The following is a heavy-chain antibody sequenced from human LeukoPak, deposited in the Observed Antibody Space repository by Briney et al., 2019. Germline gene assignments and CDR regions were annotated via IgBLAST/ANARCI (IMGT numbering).Heavy chain of an antibody. D-gene: IGHD3-22*01. J-gene: IGHJ4*02. Sequence: GGSLRLSCAASGFTFSSYWMSWVRQAPGKGLEWVANIKQDGSEKYYVDSVKGRFTISRDNAKNSLYLQMNSLRAEDTAVYYCAREARYSSGYYFDYWGQGTLVTVSS. CDR1: GFTFSSYW. CDR2: IKQDGSEK. CDR3: AREARYSSGYYFDY. V-gene: IGHV3-7*01.